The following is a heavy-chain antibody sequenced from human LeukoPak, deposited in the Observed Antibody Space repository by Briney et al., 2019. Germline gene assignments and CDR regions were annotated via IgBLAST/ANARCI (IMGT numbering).Heavy chain of an antibody. Sequence: GGSLRLSCAASGFTFSSYSMNWVRQAPGKGLEWVSYISSSSSTIYYADSVKGRFTISRDNAKNSLYLQMNSLRAEDTAVYYCARGKLVAPGGNDAFDIWGQGTMVTVSS. CDR1: GFTFSSYS. CDR3: ARGKLVAPGGNDAFDI. CDR2: ISSSSSTI. V-gene: IGHV3-48*01. D-gene: IGHD6-6*01. J-gene: IGHJ3*02.